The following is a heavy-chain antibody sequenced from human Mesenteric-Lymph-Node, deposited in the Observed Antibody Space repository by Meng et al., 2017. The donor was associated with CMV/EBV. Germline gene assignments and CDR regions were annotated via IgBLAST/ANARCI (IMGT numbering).Heavy chain of an antibody. J-gene: IGHJ4*02. CDR3: AGETGGGLDY. CDR1: VYIFTSYA. Sequence: KVSCKASVYIFTSYAMHWVRQAPGQRLEWMGWINAGNGNTKYSQKFQGRVTITRDTSASTAYMELSSLRSEDTAVYYCAGETGGGLDYWGQGTLVTVSS. D-gene: IGHD1-14*01. CDR2: INAGNGNT. V-gene: IGHV1-3*01.